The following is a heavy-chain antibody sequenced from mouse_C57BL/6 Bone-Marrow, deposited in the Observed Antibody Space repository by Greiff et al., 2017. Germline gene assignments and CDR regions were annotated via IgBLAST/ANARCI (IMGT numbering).Heavy chain of an antibody. D-gene: IGHD4-1*01. CDR1: GFTFSDFY. V-gene: IGHV7-1*01. J-gene: IGHJ2*01. CDR2: SRNKANDYTT. Sequence: EVMLVESGGGLVQSGRSLRLSCATSGFTFSDFYMEWVRQAPGKGLEWIAASRNKANDYTTEYSASVKGRFIVSRDTSQSILYLQMNALRAEDTAIYYCARDLGRGYVDDWGQGTTLTVSS. CDR3: ARDLGRGYVDD.